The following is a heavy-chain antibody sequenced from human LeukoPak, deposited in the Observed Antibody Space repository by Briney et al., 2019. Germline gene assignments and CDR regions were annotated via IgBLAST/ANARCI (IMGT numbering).Heavy chain of an antibody. Sequence: SETLSLTCTVSGGSISSYYWSWIRQPPGKGLEWIGYVYYSGSTNYNPSLKSRVTISVDTSKDQFSLKLSSVTAADTAVYYCAKSNGSGLKDIWGQGTMVTVSS. V-gene: IGHV4-59*01. J-gene: IGHJ3*02. CDR1: GGSISSYY. CDR3: AKSNGSGLKDI. D-gene: IGHD3-10*01. CDR2: VYYSGST.